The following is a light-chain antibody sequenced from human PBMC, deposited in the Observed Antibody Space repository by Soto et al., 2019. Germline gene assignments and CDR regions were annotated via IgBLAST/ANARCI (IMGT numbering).Light chain of an antibody. CDR3: QQRSNWPS. V-gene: IGKV3-11*01. J-gene: IGKJ5*01. Sequence: EIEVTQSPATLSLSPGERATLSCRASQSVSSYIAWYQQIPGQAPRPLIYDASNRATGIPARFSGSGSGTDFTLTLSSLEPEDFAIYYCQQRSNWPSFGQGTRPEI. CDR2: DAS. CDR1: QSVSSY.